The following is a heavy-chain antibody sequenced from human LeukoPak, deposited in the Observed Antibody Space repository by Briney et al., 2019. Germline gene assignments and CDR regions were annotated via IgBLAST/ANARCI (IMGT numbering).Heavy chain of an antibody. CDR1: GFTFDDYA. CDR3: AKDIAVDTAMGDWYFDL. J-gene: IGHJ2*01. CDR2: ISWNSGSI. Sequence: GRSLILSCAASGFTFDDYAMHWVRQAPGKGLEWVSGISWNSGSIGYADSVKGRFTISRDNAKNSLYLQMNSLRAEDTALYYCAKDIAVDTAMGDWYFDLWGRGTLVTVSS. D-gene: IGHD5-18*01. V-gene: IGHV3-9*01.